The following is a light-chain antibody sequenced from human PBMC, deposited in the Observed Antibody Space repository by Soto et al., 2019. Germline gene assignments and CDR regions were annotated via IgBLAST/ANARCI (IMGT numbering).Light chain of an antibody. Sequence: DIVMTQSSVSLPVTPGEPASISCKSSQTLLYTNGKNYLDWYLQKPGQSPQLLMYLGSNRASGVPDRFSGSGSGTDFTLTIRRVEAEDVGVYYCMQTLQTPYTFGQGTKLEIK. CDR1: QTLLYTNGKNY. J-gene: IGKJ2*01. V-gene: IGKV2-28*01. CDR2: LGS. CDR3: MQTLQTPYT.